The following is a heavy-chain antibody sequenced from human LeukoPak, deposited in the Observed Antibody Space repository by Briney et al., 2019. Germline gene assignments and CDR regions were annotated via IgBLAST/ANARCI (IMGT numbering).Heavy chain of an antibody. D-gene: IGHD2-15*01. Sequence: ASVKVSCKATGYTFTGYYMHWVRQAPGQGLGWMGWINPNSGGTDYAQKFQGRVTMTRDTSINTAYMELSRLTFDDTAVYFCARGSGYCSGGTCYIDYWGQGTLVTVSS. CDR3: ARGSGYCSGGTCYIDY. V-gene: IGHV1-2*02. CDR2: INPNSGGT. CDR1: GYTFTGYY. J-gene: IGHJ4*02.